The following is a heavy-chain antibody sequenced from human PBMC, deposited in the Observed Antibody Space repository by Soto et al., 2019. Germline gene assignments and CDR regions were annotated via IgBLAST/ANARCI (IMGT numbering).Heavy chain of an antibody. CDR2: ISGSGGST. CDR3: AKDFDGSGSYLHYYYYYGMDV. Sequence: PGGSLRLSCAASGFTFSSYAMSWVRQAPGKGLKWVSAISGSGGSTYYADSVKGRFTISRDNSKNTLYLQMNSLRAEDTAVYYCAKDFDGSGSYLHYYYYYGMDVWGQGTTVTVSS. CDR1: GFTFSSYA. V-gene: IGHV3-23*01. J-gene: IGHJ6*02. D-gene: IGHD3-10*01.